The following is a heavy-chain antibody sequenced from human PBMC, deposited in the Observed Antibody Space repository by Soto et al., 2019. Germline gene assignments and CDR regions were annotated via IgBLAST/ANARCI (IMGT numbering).Heavy chain of an antibody. CDR3: ASARIYYDSSGYLHRSFDY. CDR2: IYYSGST. CDR1: GGSISGGGYY. J-gene: IGHJ4*02. Sequence: QVQLQESGPGLVKPSQTLSLTCTVSGGSISGGGYYWSWIRQHPGKGLEWIGYIYYSGSTYYNPSLKSRVTISVDTSKNQFSLKLSSVTAADTAVYYCASARIYYDSSGYLHRSFDYWGQGTLVTVSS. V-gene: IGHV4-31*03. D-gene: IGHD3-22*01.